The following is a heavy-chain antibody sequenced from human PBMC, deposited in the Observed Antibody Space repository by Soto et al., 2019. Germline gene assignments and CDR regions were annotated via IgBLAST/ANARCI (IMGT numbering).Heavy chain of an antibody. CDR3: AKGAYDILTGSPYSSPYYFDY. J-gene: IGHJ4*02. D-gene: IGHD3-9*01. Sequence: GGSLRLSCAASGFTFSSYAMSWVRQAPGKGLEWVSAISGSGGSTYYADSVKGRFTISRDNSKNTLYLQMNSLRAEDTAVYYCAKGAYDILTGSPYSSPYYFDYWGQGTLVTVSS. V-gene: IGHV3-23*01. CDR1: GFTFSSYA. CDR2: ISGSGGST.